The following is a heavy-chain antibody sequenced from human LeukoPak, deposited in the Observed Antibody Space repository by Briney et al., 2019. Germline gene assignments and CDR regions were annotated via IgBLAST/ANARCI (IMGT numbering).Heavy chain of an antibody. CDR1: GYTFTSYY. V-gene: IGHV1-46*01. D-gene: IGHD3-10*01. J-gene: IGHJ4*02. CDR2: INPSGGST. CDR3: AREPSPMVRGYSPAY. Sequence: ASVKVPCKASGYTFTSYYMHWVRQAPGQGLEWMGIINPSGGSTTYAQKFQGRVTMTRDTSTSTAHMELRSLRSEDTAVYYCAREPSPMVRGYSPAYWGQGTLVTVSS.